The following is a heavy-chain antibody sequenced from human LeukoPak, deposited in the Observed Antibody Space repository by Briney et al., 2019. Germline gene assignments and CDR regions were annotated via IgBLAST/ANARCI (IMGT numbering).Heavy chain of an antibody. CDR1: GFTFSSYW. V-gene: IGHV3-7*01. J-gene: IGHJ4*02. D-gene: IGHD4-17*01. Sequence: GGSLRLSCAASGFTFSSYWMSWVRQAPGKGLEWVANIKQDGSEKYYVDSVKGRFTISRDNAKNSLYLQMNSLRAEDMAVYYCAKDPVAVTTYFDYWGQGTLVTVSS. CDR3: AKDPVAVTTYFDY. CDR2: IKQDGSEK.